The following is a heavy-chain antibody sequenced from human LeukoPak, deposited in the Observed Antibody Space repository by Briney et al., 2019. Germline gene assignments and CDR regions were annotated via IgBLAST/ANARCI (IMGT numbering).Heavy chain of an antibody. CDR3: ASSVRRGYELDC. V-gene: IGHV4-34*01. J-gene: IGHJ4*02. Sequence: SETLSLTCAVYGGSFSGYYWSWIRQPPGKGLEWIGEINHSGSTNYNPSLKSRVTISVDTSKNQFSLKLSSVTAADTAVYYCASSVRRGYELDCWGQGTLVTVSS. CDR1: GGSFSGYY. CDR2: INHSGST. D-gene: IGHD5-18*01.